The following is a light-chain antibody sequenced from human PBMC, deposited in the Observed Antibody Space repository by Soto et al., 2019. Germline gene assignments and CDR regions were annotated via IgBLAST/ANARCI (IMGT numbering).Light chain of an antibody. CDR3: QKYSSAPRT. J-gene: IGKJ1*01. CDR1: HVISNY. V-gene: IGKV1-27*01. CDR2: AAS. Sequence: DLQMTQSPSSLSASVGDRVTITCRASHVISNYVAWYQQKPGKVPKLLIFAASKLQSGVPSRFSGSGSGTDFTLTISSLQPEDVATYYCQKYSSAPRTFGQGTKVEIK.